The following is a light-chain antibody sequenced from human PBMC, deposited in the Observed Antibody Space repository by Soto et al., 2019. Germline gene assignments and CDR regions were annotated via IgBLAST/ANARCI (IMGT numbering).Light chain of an antibody. V-gene: IGLV1-40*01. Sequence: QSALSQPPSVSGAPGQRGTISCTVSSSNIGAGYDVHWYQQRPGTAPKLLIFGNINRPSGVPDRFSGSKSGTSASLAITGLQAEDEGDYYCQSYDSTLSARYVFGTGTKVTVL. CDR3: QSYDSTLSARYV. CDR1: SSNIGAGYD. CDR2: GNI. J-gene: IGLJ1*01.